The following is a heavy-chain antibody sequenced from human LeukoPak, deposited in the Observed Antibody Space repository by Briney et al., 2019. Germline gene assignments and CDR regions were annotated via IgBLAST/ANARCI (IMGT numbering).Heavy chain of an antibody. D-gene: IGHD2-2*01. V-gene: IGHV1-2*02. CDR3: ARVRSIEGVPAASGVLDY. CDR2: MNPNSGGT. Sequence: ASVKVSCKASGYTFTGYYIHWVRQAPGQGLEWMGWMNPNSGGTNYAQKFQGRVTMTRNTSISTAYMELSRLRSDDTAVYYCARVRSIEGVPAASGVLDYWGQGTLVTVSS. CDR1: GYTFTGYY. J-gene: IGHJ4*02.